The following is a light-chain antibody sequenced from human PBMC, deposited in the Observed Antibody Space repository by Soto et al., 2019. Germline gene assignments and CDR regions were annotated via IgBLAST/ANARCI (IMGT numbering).Light chain of an antibody. Sequence: DIQMTQTPSSVSATGGDRVTITCRASQHIDNWLAWYQQKPGKAPHLLIYSASTLQSGVPSRFSGSGSGTDFTLTINSLQPEDFGTDYCQQCHSFPITVGQGTRLEI. CDR3: QQCHSFPIT. V-gene: IGKV1-12*01. CDR1: QHIDNW. J-gene: IGKJ5*01. CDR2: SAS.